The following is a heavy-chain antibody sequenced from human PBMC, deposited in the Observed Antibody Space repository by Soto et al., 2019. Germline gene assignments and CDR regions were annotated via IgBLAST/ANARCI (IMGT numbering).Heavy chain of an antibody. CDR1: GFTFSSYA. CDR3: AKEVCSSTSCYVYYYYYYYMDV. J-gene: IGHJ6*03. V-gene: IGHV3-23*01. CDR2: ISGSGGST. D-gene: IGHD2-2*01. Sequence: GGSLRLSCAASGFTFSSYAMSWVRQAPGKGLEWVSAISGSGGSTYYADSVKGRFTISRDNSKNTLYLQMNSLRAEDTAVYYCAKEVCSSTSCYVYYYYYYYMDVWGKGTTVTVSS.